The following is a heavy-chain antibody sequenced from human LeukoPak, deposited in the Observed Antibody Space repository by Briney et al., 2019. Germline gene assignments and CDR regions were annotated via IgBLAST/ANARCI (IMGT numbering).Heavy chain of an antibody. D-gene: IGHD2-2*01. V-gene: IGHV1-18*01. J-gene: IGHJ6*02. Sequence: GASVKVSCKASGYTFTSYGISWVRQAPGQGLEWMGWISAYNGNTNYAQKLQGRVTMTTDTSTSTAYMELRSLRSDDTAVYYCARDVRYCSSTSCYPYYYYGMDVWGQGTTVTVSS. CDR3: ARDVRYCSSTSCYPYYYYGMDV. CDR1: GYTFTSYG. CDR2: ISAYNGNT.